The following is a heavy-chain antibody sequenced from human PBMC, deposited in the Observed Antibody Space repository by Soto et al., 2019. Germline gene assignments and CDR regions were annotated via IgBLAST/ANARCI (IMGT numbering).Heavy chain of an antibody. CDR3: ARDLGRTWASRNGAFDI. CDR2: LWYDGVNK. CDR1: GFTFSSCG. Sequence: QVQLVESGGGVVQPGRSLRLSCATSGFTFSSCGIHWVRQAPGKGLEWVAVLWYDGVNKYYADSVKGRFTISRDNSKNTLFLQMNSLRAEDTAVYYCARDLGRTWASRNGAFDIWGRGTMVTVSS. V-gene: IGHV3-33*01. D-gene: IGHD3-16*01. J-gene: IGHJ3*02.